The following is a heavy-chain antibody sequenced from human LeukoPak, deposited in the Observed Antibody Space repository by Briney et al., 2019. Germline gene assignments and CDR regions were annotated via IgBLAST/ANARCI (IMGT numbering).Heavy chain of an antibody. CDR3: ARSYCSSTSCYIYWLDP. V-gene: IGHV4-34*01. CDR2: INHSGST. J-gene: IGHJ5*02. Sequence: GALRGKCGGLIRRRPVKKLKWIGEINHSGSTNYNPSLKSRVTISVDTSKNQFSLKLSSVTAADTAVYYCARSYCSSTSCYIYWLDPWGQGTLVTVSS. D-gene: IGHD2-2*02. CDR1: GALRGKC.